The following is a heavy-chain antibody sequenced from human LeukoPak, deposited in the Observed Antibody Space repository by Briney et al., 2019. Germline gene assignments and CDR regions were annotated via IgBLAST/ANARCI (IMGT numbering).Heavy chain of an antibody. CDR2: IYYSGST. CDR1: GGSISSYY. D-gene: IGHD3-3*01. V-gene: IGHV4-59*01. J-gene: IGHJ4*02. Sequence: PSETLSLTCTVSGGSISSYYWSWIRQPPGKGLEWIGYIYYSGSTNYNPSLKSRVTISVDTSKNQFSLKLSSVTAADTAVYYCARVTADYDFWSGYPTPFFDYWGQGTLVTVSS. CDR3: ARVTADYDFWSGYPTPFFDY.